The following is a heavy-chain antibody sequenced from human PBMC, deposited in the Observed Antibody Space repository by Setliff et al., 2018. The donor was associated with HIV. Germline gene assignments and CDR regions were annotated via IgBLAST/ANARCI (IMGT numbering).Heavy chain of an antibody. CDR1: GGTFRTYA. V-gene: IGHV1-69*10. D-gene: IGHD1-1*01. J-gene: IGHJ6*03. CDR2: IIPMLRVA. Sequence: SVKVSCKASGGTFRTYAISWVRQAPGQGLEWMGGIIPMLRVAKYAQNLQDRVTITADTSTGTAYMELSGLRSEDTAVYYCARGSNPTGNYDFYFLDVWGKGTTVTVSS. CDR3: ARGSNPTGNYDFYFLDV.